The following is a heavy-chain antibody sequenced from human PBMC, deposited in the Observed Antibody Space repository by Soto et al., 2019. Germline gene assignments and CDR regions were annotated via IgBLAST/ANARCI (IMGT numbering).Heavy chain of an antibody. D-gene: IGHD2-15*01. J-gene: IGHJ5*02. Sequence: ASVKVSCKVSGYTLTELSMHWVRQAPGKGLEWMGGFDPEDGETIYAQKFQGRVTMTEDTSTDTAYMELSSLRSEDTAVYYCATEHLGVVVVADTLTQPSNWFDPWSQAPLLTVS. V-gene: IGHV1-24*01. CDR1: GYTLTELS. CDR3: ATEHLGVVVVADTLTQPSNWFDP. CDR2: FDPEDGET.